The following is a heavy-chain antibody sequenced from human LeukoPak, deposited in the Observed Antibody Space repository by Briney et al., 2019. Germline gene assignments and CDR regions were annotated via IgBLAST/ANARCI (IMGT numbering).Heavy chain of an antibody. CDR2: IKQDGSEK. CDR1: GFTFSSYW. Sequence: GGSLRLSCAASGFTFSSYWMSWVRQAPGKGLEWVANIKQDGSEKYYVDSVKGRFTISRDNSKNTLYLQMNSLRAEDTAVYYCAKGADYYDSSGDLSLFDYWGQGTLVTVSS. J-gene: IGHJ4*02. CDR3: AKGADYYDSSGDLSLFDY. V-gene: IGHV3-7*03. D-gene: IGHD3-22*01.